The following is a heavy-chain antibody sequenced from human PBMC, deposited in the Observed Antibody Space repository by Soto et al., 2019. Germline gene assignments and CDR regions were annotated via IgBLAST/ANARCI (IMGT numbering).Heavy chain of an antibody. J-gene: IGHJ4*02. CDR1: GFTFSSYW. Sequence: EVQLVESGGGLVQPGGSLRLSCAASGFTFSSYWMHWVRQAPGKGLVWVSRINSDGSSTFYADSVKGRFTISRDSAKITLYLQMNSLRAEDTAVYYCAIYYGDYTPSDYWFQGTLVTGST. V-gene: IGHV3-74*01. CDR2: INSDGSST. D-gene: IGHD4-17*01. CDR3: AIYYGDYTPSDY.